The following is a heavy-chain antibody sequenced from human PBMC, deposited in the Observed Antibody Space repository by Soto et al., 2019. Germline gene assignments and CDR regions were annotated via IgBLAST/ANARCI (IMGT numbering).Heavy chain of an antibody. D-gene: IGHD3-3*01. V-gene: IGHV3-23*01. CDR1: GFTFSSYA. J-gene: IGHJ4*02. CDR3: ERRGSWSYYDY. CDR2: ISGSGGST. Sequence: EVQLLESGGGLVQPGGSLRLSCAASGFTFSSYAMRWVRQAPVKGLEWVSAISGSGGSTYYADSVKGRFTISRDNSKNTLYLQMNSLRAEDTAGYYCERRGSWSYYDYWGQGTLVTVSS.